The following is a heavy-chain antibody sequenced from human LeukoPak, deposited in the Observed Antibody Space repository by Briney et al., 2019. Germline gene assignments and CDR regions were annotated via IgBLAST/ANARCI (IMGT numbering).Heavy chain of an antibody. J-gene: IGHJ4*02. CDR3: ARERRTVTDFDY. Sequence: GGSLRLSCAASGFTFSSYSMNWVRQAPGKGLEWVSSISSSSSYIYYADSVKGRFTISRDNAKNSLYLQMNSLRAKDTAVYYCARERRTVTDFDYWGQGTLVTVSS. CDR2: ISSSSSYI. D-gene: IGHD4-17*01. V-gene: IGHV3-21*01. CDR1: GFTFSSYS.